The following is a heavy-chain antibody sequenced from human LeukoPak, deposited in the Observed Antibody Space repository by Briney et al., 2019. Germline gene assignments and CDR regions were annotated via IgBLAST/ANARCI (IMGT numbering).Heavy chain of an antibody. Sequence: PSETLSLTCGVSGDSISSDGHSWSWIRQPPRKGLEWVGYIYHSGAAYHNPSLKSRLALSVDTSNNQFSLRLRSVTAADTAVYYCVRGVGGEYFYFDRWGQGALVTVSA. D-gene: IGHD1-26*01. V-gene: IGHV4-30-4*07. CDR3: VRGVGGEYFYFDR. J-gene: IGHJ4*02. CDR2: IYHSGAA. CDR1: GDSISSDGHS.